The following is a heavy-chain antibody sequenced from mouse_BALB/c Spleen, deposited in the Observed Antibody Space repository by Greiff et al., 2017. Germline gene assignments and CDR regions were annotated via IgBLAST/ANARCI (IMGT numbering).Heavy chain of an antibody. J-gene: IGHJ3*01. D-gene: IGHD1-2*01. Sequence: QVHVKQSGAELAKPGASVKMSCKASGYTFTSYWMHWVKQMPGQGLEWIGYINPSTGYTEYNQKFKDKATLTADKSSSTAYMQLSSLTSEDSAVYYCARVTTATWFAYWGQGTLVTVSA. CDR2: INPSTGYT. V-gene: IGHV1-7*01. CDR1: GYTFTSYW. CDR3: ARVTTATWFAY.